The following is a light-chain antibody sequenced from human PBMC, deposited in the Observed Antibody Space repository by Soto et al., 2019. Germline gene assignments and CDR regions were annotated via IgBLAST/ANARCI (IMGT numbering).Light chain of an antibody. CDR1: QSLFWSTNNKNY. CDR2: WAS. V-gene: IGKV4-1*01. J-gene: IGKJ4*01. Sequence: SPDAVSVPLRETLTINRKYSQSLFWSTNNKNYLAWYQQKPGQPPKLIIYWASTRESGVPDRFSGSGSGTDFTLTISGLEAEDVAVYYCQHYYRNAVTLGGGTKVDIK. CDR3: QHYYRNAVT.